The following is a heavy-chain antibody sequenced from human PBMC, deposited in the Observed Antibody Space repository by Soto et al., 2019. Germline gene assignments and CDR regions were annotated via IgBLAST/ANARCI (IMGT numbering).Heavy chain of an antibody. CDR2: INPNSGGT. D-gene: IGHD5-18*01. J-gene: IGHJ6*02. V-gene: IGHV1-2*04. CDR1: GYTFTNYA. CDR3: AREKRYSYGLGYGMDV. Sequence: GASVKVSCKASGYTFTNYAMHWVRQAPGQGLEWMGWINPNSGGTNYAQKFQGWVTMTRDTSISTAYMELSRLRSDDTAVYYCAREKRYSYGLGYGMDVWGQGTTVTVSS.